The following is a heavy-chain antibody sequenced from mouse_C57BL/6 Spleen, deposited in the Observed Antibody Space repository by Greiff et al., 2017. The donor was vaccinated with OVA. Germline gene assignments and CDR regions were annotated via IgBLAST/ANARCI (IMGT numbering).Heavy chain of an antibody. J-gene: IGHJ3*01. D-gene: IGHD2-13*01. Sequence: VKLQQSGAELVRPGASVTLSCKASGYTFTDYEMHWVKQTPVHGLEWIGAIDPETGGTAYNQKFKGKAILTADKSSSTAYMELRSLTSEDSAVYYCTSGDYVGFAYWGQGTLVTVSA. CDR2: IDPETGGT. CDR3: TSGDYVGFAY. CDR1: GYTFTDYE. V-gene: IGHV1-15*01.